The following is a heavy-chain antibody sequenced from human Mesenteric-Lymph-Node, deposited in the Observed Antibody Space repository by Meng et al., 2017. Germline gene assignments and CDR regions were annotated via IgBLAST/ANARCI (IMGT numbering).Heavy chain of an antibody. CDR2: IYYSGST. D-gene: IGHD1-26*01. Sequence: QGSGPGSGRPSQTLSLTCNVSGSSTGHGLYNWSWLRQPPGKGLGWIGWIYYSGSTYYNPSLKGRVTISVDTSKNQFSLNLSSVTAADTAVYYCARGQRSYSGSYPEWFDPWGQGTLVTVSS. J-gene: IGHJ5*02. CDR1: GSSTGHGLYN. V-gene: IGHV4-30-4*01. CDR3: ARGQRSYSGSYPEWFDP.